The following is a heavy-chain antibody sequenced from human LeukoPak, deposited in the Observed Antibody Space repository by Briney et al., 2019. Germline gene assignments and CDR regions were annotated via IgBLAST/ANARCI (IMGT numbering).Heavy chain of an antibody. J-gene: IGHJ4*02. V-gene: IGHV3-23*01. Sequence: PGGSLRLSCAASGVTFSSYAMAWVRQAPGKGVEWVSVLTGSGAATYYADSVKGRFIISRDNSKNTLYLQINNLRAEDTAVYYCAKGPSSTTCCPFDYWGQGTLVTVSS. CDR3: AKGPSSTTCCPFDY. D-gene: IGHD2-2*01. CDR2: LTGSGAAT. CDR1: GVTFSSYA.